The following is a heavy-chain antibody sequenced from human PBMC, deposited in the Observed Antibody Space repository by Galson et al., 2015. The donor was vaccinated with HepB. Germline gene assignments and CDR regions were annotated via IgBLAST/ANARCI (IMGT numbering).Heavy chain of an antibody. CDR1: GFSLSTSGMC. CDR2: IDWDDDE. CDR3: ARLTVDTAMEYFDY. Sequence: PALVKPTQTLTLTCTFSGFSLSTSGMCVSWIRQPPGKALEWLALIDWDDDEYYSTSLKTRLTISKDTSKNQVVLTMTNMDPVDTATYYCARLTVDTAMEYFDYWGQGTLVTVSS. J-gene: IGHJ4*02. V-gene: IGHV2-70*01. D-gene: IGHD5-18*01.